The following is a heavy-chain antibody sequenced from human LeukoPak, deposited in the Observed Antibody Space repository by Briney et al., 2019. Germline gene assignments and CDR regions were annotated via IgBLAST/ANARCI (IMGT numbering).Heavy chain of an antibody. J-gene: IGHJ4*02. CDR3: ARDRWFGESLPAQCDY. V-gene: IGHV3-48*01. CDR1: GFTFSSYN. D-gene: IGHD3-10*01. CDR2: ISSSNSTI. Sequence: GGSLRLSCAASGFTFSSYNMNWVRQAPGKGLEWVSYISSSNSTIYYADSVKGRFTISRDNAKNSLYLQMNSLRVEDTAVYYCARDRWFGESLPAQCDYWGQGSLVTVSS.